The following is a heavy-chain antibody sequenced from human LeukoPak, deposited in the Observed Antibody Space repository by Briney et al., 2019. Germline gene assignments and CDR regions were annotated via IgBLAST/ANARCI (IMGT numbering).Heavy chain of an antibody. CDR2: IYNGGDT. Sequence: GGSLRLSCAASGFTVTSNYMSWVRQAPGKGLEWVSAIYNGGDTYYADSVKSRFTISRDDSKNTLYLQMNSLRAEDTAVYYCARASSGINFDYWGQGTLVTVSS. D-gene: IGHD1-14*01. J-gene: IGHJ4*02. V-gene: IGHV3-66*01. CDR3: ARASSGINFDY. CDR1: GFTVTSNY.